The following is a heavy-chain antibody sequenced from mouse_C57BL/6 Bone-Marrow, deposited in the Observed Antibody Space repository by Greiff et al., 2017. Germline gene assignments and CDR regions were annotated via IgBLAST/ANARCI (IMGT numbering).Heavy chain of an antibody. CDR1: GFTFSAYG. Sequence: EVKLVESGGGLVKPGGSLKLSCAASGFTFSAYGMHWVRQAPGKGLEWVAYISCGSSPIDYAATVKGRFTISGDNAKNTLFRQMTSLRSEDTAMYYCARTGNYYGTSYAMDYWGQGTSVTVSS. CDR2: ISCGSSPI. CDR3: ARTGNYYGTSYAMDY. D-gene: IGHD1-2*01. V-gene: IGHV5-17*01. J-gene: IGHJ4*01.